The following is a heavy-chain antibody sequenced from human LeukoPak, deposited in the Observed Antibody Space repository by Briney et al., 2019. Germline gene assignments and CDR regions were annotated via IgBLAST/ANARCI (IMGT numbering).Heavy chain of an antibody. D-gene: IGHD3-22*01. V-gene: IGHV3-21*01. CDR2: ISSSSSYI. CDR3: ARDFGSGYSP. CDR1: GFTFSSYS. J-gene: IGHJ5*02. Sequence: PGGSLRLSCAASGFTFSSYSMNWVRHAPRKGLEWVSSISSSSSYIYYADSVKGRFTISRDNAKNSLYLEMNSLRAEDTAVYYCARDFGSGYSPWGQGTLVTVSS.